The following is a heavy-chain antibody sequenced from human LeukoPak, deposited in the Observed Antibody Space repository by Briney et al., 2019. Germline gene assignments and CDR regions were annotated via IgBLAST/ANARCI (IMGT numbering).Heavy chain of an antibody. Sequence: NPSETLSLTCTVSGGSISSYYWSWIRQPPGKGLEWIGYIYCSGSTNYNPSLKSRVTISVDTSKNQFSLKLSSVTAADTAVYYCARVGVLRYFDWLAVGAFDIWGQGTMVTVSS. V-gene: IGHV4-59*01. CDR2: IYCSGST. CDR1: GGSISSYY. D-gene: IGHD3-9*01. J-gene: IGHJ3*02. CDR3: ARVGVLRYFDWLAVGAFDI.